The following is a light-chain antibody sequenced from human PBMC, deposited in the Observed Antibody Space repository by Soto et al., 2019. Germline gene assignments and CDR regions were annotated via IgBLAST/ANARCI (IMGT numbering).Light chain of an antibody. CDR3: QQFNGYPLT. CDR1: QGITTY. CDR2: AAS. Sequence: PLTQSPSSLSASVGDRVTITCRASQGITTYVAWYQQKPGRAPKLIISAASTLQSGVPSRFSGSGSGTDFTLTISSLQPEDVATYYCQQFNGYPLTLGGGTKVDIK. V-gene: IGKV1-9*01. J-gene: IGKJ4*01.